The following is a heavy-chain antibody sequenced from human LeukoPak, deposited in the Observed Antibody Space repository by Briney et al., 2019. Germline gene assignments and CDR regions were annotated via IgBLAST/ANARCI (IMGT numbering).Heavy chain of an antibody. D-gene: IGHD5-18*01. CDR1: GFTVSSNY. CDR2: IYSGGST. Sequence: GGSLRLSCAASGFTVSSNYMSWVRQAPGKGLEWVSVIYSGGSTYYADSVKGRFTISRDNSKNTLYLQMNSLRAEDTAVYYCARGGSGYSYGKIDYWGQGTLVTVSS. J-gene: IGHJ4*02. V-gene: IGHV3-66*01. CDR3: ARGGSGYSYGKIDY.